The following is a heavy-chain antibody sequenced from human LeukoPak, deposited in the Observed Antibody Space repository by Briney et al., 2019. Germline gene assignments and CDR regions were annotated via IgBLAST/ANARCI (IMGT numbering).Heavy chain of an antibody. D-gene: IGHD3-22*01. CDR1: RFPFSSYW. V-gene: IGHV3-7*01. CDR2: IRHDGSET. CDR3: ARDKTYDYESNGYLDF. J-gene: IGHJ4*02. Sequence: PGGSLRLSCAASRFPFSSYWMSWVRQAPGKGLEWVANIRHDGSETYYVDSLRGRFTISRDNAKNLVYLQMSSLRAEDTAIYYCARDKTYDYESNGYLDFWGQGTVVTVSS.